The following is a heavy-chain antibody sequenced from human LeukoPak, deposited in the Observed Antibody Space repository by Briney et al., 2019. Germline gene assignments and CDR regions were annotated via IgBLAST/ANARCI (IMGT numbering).Heavy chain of an antibody. Sequence: PSEPLSLTCTVSGYSISSGYYWGWIRQPPGKGLEWIGSIYHSGRTYYNPSLKSRVTISVETPKHQFSLKLNSVTAADTGVYYCARAKFGYAICYYYYMVVWGKGTTVSVSS. CDR1: GYSISSGYY. V-gene: IGHV4-38-2*02. J-gene: IGHJ6*03. D-gene: IGHD5-12*01. CDR2: IYHSGRT. CDR3: ARAKFGYAICYYYYMVV.